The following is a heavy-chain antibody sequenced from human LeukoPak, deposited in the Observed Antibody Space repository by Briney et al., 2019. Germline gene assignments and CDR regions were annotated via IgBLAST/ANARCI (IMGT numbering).Heavy chain of an antibody. CDR2: ISGSGGST. CDR3: AKGMYVTPGQNFDY. V-gene: IGHV3-23*01. Sequence: GGSLRLSCAASGFTFSDYWMSWVRQAPGKGLEWVSAISGSGGSTYYADSVKGRFTISRDNSKNTLYLQMNSLRAEDTAVYHCAKGMYVTPGQNFDYWGQGTLVTVSS. D-gene: IGHD2-8*01. J-gene: IGHJ4*02. CDR1: GFTFSDYW.